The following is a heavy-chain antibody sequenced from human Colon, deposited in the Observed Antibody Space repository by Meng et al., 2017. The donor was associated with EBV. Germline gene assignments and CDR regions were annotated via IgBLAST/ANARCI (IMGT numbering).Heavy chain of an antibody. CDR3: ARDGGVTHIP. Sequence: VSGPALVNPSASLFLTFAVSGTSISTSNCWSSPRQAPGEGLEFIGAIYHNCHTNLNPSLKIPDNMSIDESKNKFSLNLKAVTAADTAVYYCARDGGVTHIPWGQGVLVTVSS. CDR1: GTSISTSNC. D-gene: IGHD2-8*02. V-gene: IGHV4-4*02. J-gene: IGHJ5*02. CDR2: IYHNCHT.